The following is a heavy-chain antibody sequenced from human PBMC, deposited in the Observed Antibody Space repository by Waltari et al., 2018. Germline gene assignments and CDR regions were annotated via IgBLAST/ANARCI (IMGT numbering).Heavy chain of an antibody. CDR3: AKTLLLSLYALDV. CDR2: VSHRGNT. J-gene: IGHJ6*01. Sequence: QVHLQQWGAGLLKPSATLSLTCGVCGGPLSGHYWSWIRQSPERGLEWIGEVSHRGNTTYNPSLSGRATISVDTSRSQVSLKLHSVTAADTAVYYCAKTLLLSLYALDVWGQGTTVIVSS. V-gene: IGHV4-34*02. D-gene: IGHD1-26*01. CDR1: GGPLSGHY.